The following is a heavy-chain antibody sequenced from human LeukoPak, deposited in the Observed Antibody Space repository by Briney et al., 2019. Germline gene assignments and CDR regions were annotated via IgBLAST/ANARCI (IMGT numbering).Heavy chain of an antibody. CDR1: AGSCIGFY. CDR2: INHSGST. CDR3: ARAGPGRRIAARLRWFDP. Sequence: MTSETLSLTGAVYAGSCIGFYWGWIPPSPGKGLKRIVEINHSGSTNYNPSLKSRFTISVDTSKNQFSLKLSSVTAADTAVYYCARAGPGRRIAARLRWFDPWGQGTLATVSS. D-gene: IGHD6-6*01. J-gene: IGHJ5*02. V-gene: IGHV4-34*01.